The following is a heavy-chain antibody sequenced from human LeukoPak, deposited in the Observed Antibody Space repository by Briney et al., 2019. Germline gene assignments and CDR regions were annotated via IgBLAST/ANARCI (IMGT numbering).Heavy chain of an antibody. D-gene: IGHD2-15*01. CDR1: GFTFSSYK. CDR2: IYYSGDT. Sequence: GSLRLSCAASGFTFSSYKMNWVRQPPGKGLEWIGNIYYSGDTYYNPSLESRVTMSVDTSKNQFSLKLSSVTAADTAVYYCARSPRYCSGGSCYFLHYWGQGTLVTVSS. J-gene: IGHJ4*02. V-gene: IGHV4-59*04. CDR3: ARSPRYCSGGSCYFLHY.